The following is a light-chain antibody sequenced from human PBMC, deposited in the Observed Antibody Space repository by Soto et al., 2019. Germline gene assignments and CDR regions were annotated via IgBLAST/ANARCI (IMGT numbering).Light chain of an antibody. J-gene: IGKJ1*01. Sequence: DIQMTQSPSSLSASVGDRVTITCRASQSISSYLNWYQKKPGKAPKLLIYAASSLQSGVPSRFSGSGSGTDFTLTISSLQTEDFATYYCQQRYSTPQTFGQGTKLDIK. CDR3: QQRYSTPQT. V-gene: IGKV1-39*01. CDR2: AAS. CDR1: QSISSY.